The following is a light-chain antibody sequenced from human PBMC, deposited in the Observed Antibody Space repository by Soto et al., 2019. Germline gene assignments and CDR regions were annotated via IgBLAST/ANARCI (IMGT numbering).Light chain of an antibody. CDR3: AVWDDNLYV. CDR1: SSNIGSNY. J-gene: IGLJ1*01. V-gene: IGLV1-47*01. Sequence: QSVLAQPPSASGTPGQRVTISCSGSSSNIGSNYVYWYQHLPGTAPKLLVYKNNQRPSGVPDRFSGSKSGTSASLAISGLRSEDEADYYCAVWDDNLYVFGSGTKVTVL. CDR2: KNN.